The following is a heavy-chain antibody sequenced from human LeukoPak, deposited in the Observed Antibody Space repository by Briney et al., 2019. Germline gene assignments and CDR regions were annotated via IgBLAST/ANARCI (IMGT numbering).Heavy chain of an antibody. J-gene: IGHJ4*02. V-gene: IGHV3-7*05. CDR3: ARGGHRNLDY. CDR2: IKDGGSEK. Sequence: GGSLRLSCAASGFTFSSYSMTWVRQAPEKGLEWVATIKDGGSEKYYVDSVKGRFTISRDNAGNSVHLQMNSLRAEDTAVYYCARGGHRNLDYWGQGALVTVSS. CDR1: GFTFSSYS.